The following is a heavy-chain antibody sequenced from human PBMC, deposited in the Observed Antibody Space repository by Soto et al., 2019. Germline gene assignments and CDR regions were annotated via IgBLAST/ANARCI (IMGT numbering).Heavy chain of an antibody. Sequence: EVQLVESGGGLVQPGGSLRLSCAASGFTFSSYEMNWVRQAPGKGLEWVSYISSSGSTIYYADSVKGRFTISRDNAKNSLYLHMHSLRAEDTAVYYCARDGGYDVWSGYYTSYYYYGMDVWGQGTTVTVSS. J-gene: IGHJ6*02. V-gene: IGHV3-48*03. CDR1: GFTFSSYE. CDR2: ISSSGSTI. D-gene: IGHD3-3*01. CDR3: ARDGGYDVWSGYYTSYYYYGMDV.